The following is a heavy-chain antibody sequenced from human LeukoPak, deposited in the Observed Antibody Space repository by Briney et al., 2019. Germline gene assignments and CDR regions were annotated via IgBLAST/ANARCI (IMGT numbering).Heavy chain of an antibody. D-gene: IGHD6-13*01. J-gene: IGHJ4*02. CDR2: INHSGST. CDR3: ARGFRRSSRGESYYFDY. V-gene: IGHV4-34*01. Sequence: SETLSLTCAVYGGSFSGYYWSWIRQPPGKGLEWIGEINHSGSTNYNPSLESRVTISVDTSKNQFSLKLSSVTAADTAVYYCARGFRRSSRGESYYFDYWGQGTLVTVSS. CDR1: GGSFSGYY.